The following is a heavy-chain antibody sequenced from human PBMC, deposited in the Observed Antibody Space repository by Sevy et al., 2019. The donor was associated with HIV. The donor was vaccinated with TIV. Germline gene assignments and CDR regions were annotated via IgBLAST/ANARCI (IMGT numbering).Heavy chain of an antibody. D-gene: IGHD5-12*01. V-gene: IGHV3-33*01. Sequence: GGSLRLSCAASGFTFSTYDMHWVRQAPGKGLEWVALIWYDGTNKYYADSVKGRFTISRDNSKNTLSLQMNSLRAEDTAVSYCARYRDGYNYDYWGQGTLVTVSS. CDR1: GFTFSTYD. CDR2: IWYDGTNK. J-gene: IGHJ4*02. CDR3: ARYRDGYNYDY.